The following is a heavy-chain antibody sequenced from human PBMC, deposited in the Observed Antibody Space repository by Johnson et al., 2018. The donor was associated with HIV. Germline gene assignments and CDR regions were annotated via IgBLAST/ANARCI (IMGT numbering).Heavy chain of an antibody. D-gene: IGHD3-22*01. V-gene: IGHV3-15*01. CDR2: IKSKTDGGTT. CDR3: TIDPIFLGYWYHSSP. Sequence: VQLVESGGGVVQPGRSLRLSCAASGFTFSDYYMSWIRQAPGKGLEWVGRIKSKTDGGTTDYAVPVKGRFTISRDDSKNTLYMQMNSLKTEDTAVYFCTIDPIFLGYWYHSSPWGQGTMVTVSS. J-gene: IGHJ3*01. CDR1: GFTFSDYY.